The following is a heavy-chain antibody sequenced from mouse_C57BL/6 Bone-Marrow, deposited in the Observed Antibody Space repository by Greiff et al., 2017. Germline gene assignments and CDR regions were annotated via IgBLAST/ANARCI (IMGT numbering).Heavy chain of an antibody. CDR1: GYTFTSYW. D-gene: IGHD1-1*01. CDR3: ARSSYYGSSWFAY. CDR2: IDPSDSET. Sequence: QVQLQQPGAELVRPGSSVKLSCKASGYTFTSYWMHWVKQRPIQGLEWIGNIDPSDSETHYNQKFKDKDTLTVEKSSSTAYMQLSSLTSEDSAVYYCARSSYYGSSWFAYWGQGTLVTVSA. V-gene: IGHV1-52*01. J-gene: IGHJ3*01.